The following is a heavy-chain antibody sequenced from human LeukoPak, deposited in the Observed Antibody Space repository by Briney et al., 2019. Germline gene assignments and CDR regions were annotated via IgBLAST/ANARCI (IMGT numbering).Heavy chain of an antibody. J-gene: IGHJ4*02. CDR2: IYSGGNT. D-gene: IGHD3-10*01. Sequence: PGGSLRLSCAASGFTFSSYGMHWVRQAPGKGLEWVSIIYSGGNTYYADSVKGRFTISRDNSKNTLYLQMNSLRAEDTAVYYCAREARFGESYFDFWGQGTLVTVSS. CDR3: AREARFGESYFDF. V-gene: IGHV3-53*01. CDR1: GFTFSSYG.